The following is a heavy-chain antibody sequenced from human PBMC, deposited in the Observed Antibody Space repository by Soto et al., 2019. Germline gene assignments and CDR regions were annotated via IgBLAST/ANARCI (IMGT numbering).Heavy chain of an antibody. J-gene: IGHJ4*02. CDR1: GFTFSSYA. V-gene: IGHV3-23*01. Sequence: GGSLRLSCAASGFTFSSYAMSWVRQAPGKGLEWVSAISGSGGSTYYADSVKGRFTISRDNSKNTLYLQMNSLRAEDMAVYYCATALYDYIWGSYPDGQWPYWGKGTLVTVSS. D-gene: IGHD3-16*02. CDR3: ATALYDYIWGSYPDGQWPY. CDR2: ISGSGGST.